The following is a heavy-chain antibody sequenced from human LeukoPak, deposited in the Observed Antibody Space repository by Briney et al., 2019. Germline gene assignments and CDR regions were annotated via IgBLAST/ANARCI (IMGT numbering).Heavy chain of an antibody. CDR1: GGSFSGFY. CDR2: ISPSGSI. D-gene: IGHD6-6*01. J-gene: IGHJ4*02. V-gene: IGHV4-34*01. Sequence: PSETLSLTCAASGGSFSGFYWSWIRQPPRKGLEWIGEISPSGSINYTPSLKSRVIMSVDTSKNQFSLKLTSVTAADTAVYYCARGDIGPRLGYWGQGTLVTVSS. CDR3: ARGDIGPRLGY.